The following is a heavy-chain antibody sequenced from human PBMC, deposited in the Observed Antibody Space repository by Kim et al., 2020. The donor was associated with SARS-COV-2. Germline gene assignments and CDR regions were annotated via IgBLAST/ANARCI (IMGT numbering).Heavy chain of an antibody. CDR1: GFSFGDYA. CDR3: TRIASAVGTSDS. CDR2: IRRQSFDGTA. V-gene: IGHV3-49*03. D-gene: IGHD6-13*01. J-gene: IGHJ4*02. Sequence: GGSLRLSCTTSGFSFGDYAMGWFRQAPGTGLEWVSFIRRQSFDGTAEYAASVKGRFTVSRDNSKGIVYLQMNSLKTEDTAVYYCTRIASAVGTSDSWGQGTLVTVSS.